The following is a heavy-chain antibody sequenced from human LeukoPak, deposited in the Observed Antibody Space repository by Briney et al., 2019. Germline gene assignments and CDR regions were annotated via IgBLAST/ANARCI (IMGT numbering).Heavy chain of an antibody. Sequence: GGSLRLSCAASGFTFSNFGMHLVRQAPGKGLEWVALIWYDGSNTSYADSVKGRFTISRENAKNSLYLQMNSLTAGDTAVYFCSRVGSSGWPNYFDSWGQGTLVTVSS. CDR1: GFTFSNFG. V-gene: IGHV3-33*01. CDR2: IWYDGSNT. J-gene: IGHJ4*02. D-gene: IGHD6-19*01. CDR3: SRVGSSGWPNYFDS.